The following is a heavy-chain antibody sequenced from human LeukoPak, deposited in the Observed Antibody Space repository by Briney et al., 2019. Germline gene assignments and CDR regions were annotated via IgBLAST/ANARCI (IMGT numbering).Heavy chain of an antibody. D-gene: IGHD5-18*01. CDR2: IYHSGST. Sequence: SGTLSLTCAVSDSSISSGGYSWSWIRQPPGKGLSWIGYIYHSGSTYYNPSLKSRVTISVDRSKNQFSLKLSSVTAADTAVYYCAREGGYSYGGYYFDYWGQGTLVTVSS. J-gene: IGHJ4*02. CDR1: DSSISSGGYS. CDR3: AREGGYSYGGYYFDY. V-gene: IGHV4-30-2*01.